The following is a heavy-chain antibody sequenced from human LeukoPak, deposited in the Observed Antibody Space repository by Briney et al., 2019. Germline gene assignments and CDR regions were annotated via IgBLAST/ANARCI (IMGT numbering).Heavy chain of an antibody. J-gene: IGHJ4*02. D-gene: IGHD4-17*01. Sequence: SETLSLTCTVSGYSISTGYYWDWIRQPPGKGLEWIGTFYHGGSTYYNPSLKSRVTISVDTSKNQFSLNLTSVTAADTAVYYCARGMDYGDYYFDYWGQGTLVTVSS. V-gene: IGHV4-38-2*02. CDR1: GYSISTGYY. CDR2: FYHGGST. CDR3: ARGMDYGDYYFDY.